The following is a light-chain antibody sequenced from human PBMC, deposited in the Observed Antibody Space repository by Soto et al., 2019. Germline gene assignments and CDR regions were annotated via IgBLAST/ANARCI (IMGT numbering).Light chain of an antibody. J-gene: IGKJ5*01. CDR1: QSVSSY. CDR3: QQYNNWPPIT. V-gene: IGKV3-11*01. Sequence: EIMLTQSPATLSLSPGERATLSCRASQSVSSYSAWYQQKPGQAPRLLIYDASNRATGIPARFSGSGSGTEFTLTISSLQSEDFAVYYCQQYNNWPPITFGQGTRLEIK. CDR2: DAS.